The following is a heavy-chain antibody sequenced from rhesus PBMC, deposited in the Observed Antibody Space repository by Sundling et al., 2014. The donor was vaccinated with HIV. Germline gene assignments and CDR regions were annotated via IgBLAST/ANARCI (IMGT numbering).Heavy chain of an antibody. Sequence: QVQLQESGPGLVKPSETLSLTCAVSGGSISDTYYWSWIRQPPGKGLEWIGYIYGSGGSTYYNPSLKSRVTISTDTSKNQFSLKLSSVTAADTAVYYCAREPIAAAGLYGQWDDYWGQGVLVTVSS. CDR3: AREPIAAAGLYGQWDDY. CDR2: IYGSGGST. CDR1: GGSISDTYY. J-gene: IGHJ4*01. D-gene: IGHD6-31*01. V-gene: IGHV4-106*01.